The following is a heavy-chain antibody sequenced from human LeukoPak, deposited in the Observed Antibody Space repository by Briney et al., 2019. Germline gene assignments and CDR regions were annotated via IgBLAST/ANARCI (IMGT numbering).Heavy chain of an antibody. J-gene: IGHJ5*02. Sequence: TGGSLRLSCAASGGTFSSYAISWVRQAPGQGLEWMGGIIPIFGTANYAQKFQGRVTITADESTSTAYMELSSLRSEDTAVYYCASAAGTGDWFDPWGQGTLVTVSS. V-gene: IGHV1-69*01. CDR1: GGTFSSYA. CDR2: IIPIFGTA. CDR3: ASAAGTGDWFDP. D-gene: IGHD6-13*01.